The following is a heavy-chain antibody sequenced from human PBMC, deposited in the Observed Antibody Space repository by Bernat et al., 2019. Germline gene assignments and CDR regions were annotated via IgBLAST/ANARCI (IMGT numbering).Heavy chain of an antibody. CDR3: AGFPSEHFGVVIKEAFDI. D-gene: IGHD3-3*01. CDR2: INTNTGNP. Sequence: QVQLVQSGSELKKPGASVKVSCKASGYTFTSYAMNWVRQAPGQGLEWMGWINTNTGNPTYAQGFTGRFVFSLGTSVSTALLQNSSLKADDTCLYYYAGFPSEHFGVVIKEAFDIWGQGTMVTVSS. V-gene: IGHV7-4-1*02. J-gene: IGHJ3*02. CDR1: GYTFTSYA.